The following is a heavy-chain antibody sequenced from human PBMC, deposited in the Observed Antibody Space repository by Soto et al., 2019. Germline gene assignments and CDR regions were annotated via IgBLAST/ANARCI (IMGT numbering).Heavy chain of an antibody. Sequence: DVQLLESGGGLVQPGGSLRLSCAASGLSFSSYAMVWVSQAPGKGLEWVSVISARGGSSYFADSVKGRFTISRDNSKNVLSLEMNSLRAEDTAIYFCAKGSIEYSASVDNWGQGTLVLVSS. V-gene: IGHV3-23*01. J-gene: IGHJ4*02. CDR3: AKGSIEYSASVDN. D-gene: IGHD4-4*01. CDR1: GLSFSSYA. CDR2: ISARGGSS.